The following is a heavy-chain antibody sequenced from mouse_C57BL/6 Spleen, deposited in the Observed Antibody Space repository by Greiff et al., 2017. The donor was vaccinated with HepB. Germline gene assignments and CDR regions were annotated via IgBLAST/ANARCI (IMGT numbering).Heavy chain of an antibody. D-gene: IGHD1-1*01. CDR2: IYPRSGNN. V-gene: IGHV1-81*01. J-gene: IGHJ4*01. CDR1: GYTFTSYG. CDR3: ARSDYYGSSYNAMDY. Sequence: QVQLQQSGAELARPGASVKLSCKASGYTFTSYGISWVKQRTGQGLEWIGEIYPRSGNNYYNEKFKGKATLTADKSSSTAYMELRSLTSEDSAVYFCARSDYYGSSYNAMDYWGQGTSVTVSS.